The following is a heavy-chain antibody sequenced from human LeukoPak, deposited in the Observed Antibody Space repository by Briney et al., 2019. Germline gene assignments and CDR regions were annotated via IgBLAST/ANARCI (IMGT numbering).Heavy chain of an antibody. D-gene: IGHD2-15*01. J-gene: IGHJ6*02. CDR2: IYYSGST. CDR3: ARDLKGGPGYYYYYGMDV. CDR1: GGSISSSSYY. Sequence: PSETLSLTCTVSGGSISSSSYYWGWIRQPPGKGLEWIGSIYYSGSTYYNPSLKSRVTISVDTSKNQFSLKLSSVTAADTAVYYRARDLKGGPGYYYYYGMDVWGQGTTVTVSS. V-gene: IGHV4-39*07.